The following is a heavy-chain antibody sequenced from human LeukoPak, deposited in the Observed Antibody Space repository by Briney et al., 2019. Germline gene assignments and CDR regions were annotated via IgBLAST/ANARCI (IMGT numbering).Heavy chain of an antibody. Sequence: PSETLSLTCTVPGGSISSTDYYWGWIRQPPGKGLEWIGSIYYSGSTYYNPSLKSRVTISVDTSKNQFSLKLSSVTAADTAVYYCARFIVAPGDFDYWGQGTLVTVSS. J-gene: IGHJ4*02. CDR2: IYYSGST. CDR3: ARFIVAPGDFDY. V-gene: IGHV4-39*01. CDR1: GGSISSTDYY. D-gene: IGHD6-13*01.